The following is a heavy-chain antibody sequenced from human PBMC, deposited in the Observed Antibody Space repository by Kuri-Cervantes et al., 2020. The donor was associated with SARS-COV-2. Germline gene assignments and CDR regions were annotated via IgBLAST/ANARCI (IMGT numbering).Heavy chain of an antibody. V-gene: IGHV3-30*18. Sequence: GGSLRLSCAASGFTFSTYGMHWVRQAPGKGLEWVAVISYDGTNKYYADSVKGRFTISRDNSMNTLYLQMNSLRPEDTAVYYCAKSFDPYNSLSGDYFDYWGQGTLVTVSS. CDR2: ISYDGTNK. CDR3: AKSFDPYNSLSGDYFDY. D-gene: IGHD5-24*01. CDR1: GFTFSTYG. J-gene: IGHJ4*02.